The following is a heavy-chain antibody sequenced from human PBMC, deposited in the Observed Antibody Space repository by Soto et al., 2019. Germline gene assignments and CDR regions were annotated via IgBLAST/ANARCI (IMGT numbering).Heavy chain of an antibody. V-gene: IGHV4-61*01. CDR1: GGSVSSGSYY. J-gene: IGHJ6*04. D-gene: IGHD6-13*01. CDR2: IYYSGST. Sequence: SETLSLTCTVSGGSVSSGSYYWSWIRQPPGKGLEWIGYIYYSGSTNYNPSLKSRVTISVDTSKNQFSLKLSSVTAADTAVYYWGGEGGSSSWSGRRVYYYGRDVWGKGTTVTVPS. CDR3: GGEGGSSSWSGRRVYYYGRDV.